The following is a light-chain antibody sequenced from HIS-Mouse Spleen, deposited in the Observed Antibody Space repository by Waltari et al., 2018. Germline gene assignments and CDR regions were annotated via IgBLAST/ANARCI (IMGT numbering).Light chain of an antibody. CDR2: EDS. Sequence: SYELTQPPSVSVSPGQTARITCSGDALPKKYAYWYQQKSGQAPVLVIYEDSKRPSGIPGRFSGSSSGNTASLTITGAQAEDEADYYCNSRDSSGNHVVFGGGTKLTVL. CDR1: ALPKKY. V-gene: IGLV3-10*01. J-gene: IGLJ2*01. CDR3: NSRDSSGNHVV.